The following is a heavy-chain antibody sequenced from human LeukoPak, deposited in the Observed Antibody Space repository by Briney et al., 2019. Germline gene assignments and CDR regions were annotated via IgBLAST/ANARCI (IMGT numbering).Heavy chain of an antibody. J-gene: IGHJ4*02. CDR2: ITAIDGRT. CDR1: GFTFSSTT. CDR3: TRDRRGPAAGTWYFDS. V-gene: IGHV3-23*01. D-gene: IGHD6-13*01. Sequence: GGSLRLPCVASGFTFSSTTMGWVRQAPGRGLEWVSSITAIDGRTYYADSVRGRFTISRDNSKNTVYLQLNSLRAGDTAIYYCTRDRRGPAAGTWYFDSWGQGTLVTVSS.